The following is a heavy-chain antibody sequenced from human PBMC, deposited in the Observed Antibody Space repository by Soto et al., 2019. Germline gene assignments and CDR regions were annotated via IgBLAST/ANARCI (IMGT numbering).Heavy chain of an antibody. V-gene: IGHV1-69*01. J-gene: IGHJ6*02. Sequence: QVQVVQSGAAVKKPGSSVKVSCKVSGGIFTNNAISWVRQATGQGLEWLGGVIPLFDTAYYAQIFRGRLRLAADGATITAYMALSGLTSAETAVYFCATGGHNDGYNFYHGMDVWGQGTTVTVS. CDR1: GGIFTNNA. CDR3: ATGGHNDGYNFYHGMDV. CDR2: VIPLFDTA. D-gene: IGHD3-16*01.